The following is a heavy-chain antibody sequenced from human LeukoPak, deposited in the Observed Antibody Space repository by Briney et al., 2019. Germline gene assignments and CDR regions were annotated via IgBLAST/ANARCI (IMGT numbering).Heavy chain of an antibody. V-gene: IGHV3-23*01. CDR2: ISGSGGST. D-gene: IGHD2-2*01. Sequence: GGSLRLSCGASGFTFSSYAMSWVRQAPGKGLEWVSAISGSGGSTYYADSVKGRFTISRDNSKNTLYLQMNSLRAEDTAVYYCAKQGGGYCSSTSCSFDPWGQGTLVTVSS. J-gene: IGHJ5*02. CDR3: AKQGGGYCSSTSCSFDP. CDR1: GFTFSSYA.